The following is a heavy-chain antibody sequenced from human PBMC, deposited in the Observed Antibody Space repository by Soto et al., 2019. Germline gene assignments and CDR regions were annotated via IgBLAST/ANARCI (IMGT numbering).Heavy chain of an antibody. CDR1: GFTFSSYW. CDR3: ARDRGYDFWSGYYPKHYMDV. D-gene: IGHD3-3*01. Sequence: GGSLRLSCAASGFTFSSYWMHWVRQAPGKGLVWVSRINSDGSSTSYADSVKGRFTISRDNAKNTLYLQMNSLRAEDTAVYYCARDRGYDFWSGYYPKHYMDVWGKGTTVTVS. J-gene: IGHJ6*03. V-gene: IGHV3-74*01. CDR2: INSDGSST.